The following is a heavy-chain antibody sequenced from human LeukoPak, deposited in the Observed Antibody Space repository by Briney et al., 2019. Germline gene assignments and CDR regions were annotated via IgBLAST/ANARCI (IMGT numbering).Heavy chain of an antibody. Sequence: SVKVSCKASGGTFNNFAISWVRQAPGQGLEWVGGIIPMSGTANYAQKFQGRVTITADESTSTAYMELSSLRSEDTAIYYCASPVKYYDTWSGYLPFDYWGQGTLVTVSS. V-gene: IGHV1-69*13. CDR3: ASPVKYYDTWSGYLPFDY. D-gene: IGHD3-3*01. J-gene: IGHJ4*02. CDR1: GGTFNNFA. CDR2: IIPMSGTA.